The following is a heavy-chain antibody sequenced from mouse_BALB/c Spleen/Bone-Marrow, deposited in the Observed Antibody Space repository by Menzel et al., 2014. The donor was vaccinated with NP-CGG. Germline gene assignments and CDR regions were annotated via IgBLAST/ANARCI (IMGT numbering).Heavy chain of an antibody. CDR2: ISGGGSYT. Sequence: DVKLVESGGNLVKSGGSLKLSCAASGFTFSSYGMSWVRQTPEKRLGWVATISGGGSYTFYPDSVKGRFTISRDNAKNSLYLQLSSLRSEDTALYYCARHAYYDQTEVSFVYWGQGTLVTVSA. D-gene: IGHD2-4*01. J-gene: IGHJ3*01. CDR3: ARHAYYDQTEVSFVY. CDR1: GFTFSSYG. V-gene: IGHV5-9-2*01.